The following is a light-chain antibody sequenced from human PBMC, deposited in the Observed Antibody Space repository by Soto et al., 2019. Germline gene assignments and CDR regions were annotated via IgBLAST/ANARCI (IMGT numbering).Light chain of an antibody. CDR3: QQRNVWPPIT. CDR1: QSIRTS. CDR2: DAS. V-gene: IGKV3-11*01. J-gene: IGKJ5*01. Sequence: EVVLTESPATLSLSPGERATLCFSSSQSIRTSLAWYQQKPGQAPRLVIFDASNRANGVPARFGGSGSGTDFTLTINSLEPEDFAVYYCQQRNVWPPITFGQGTRLEI.